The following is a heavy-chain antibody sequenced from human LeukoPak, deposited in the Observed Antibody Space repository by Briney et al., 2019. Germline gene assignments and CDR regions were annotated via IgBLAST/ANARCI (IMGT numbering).Heavy chain of an antibody. D-gene: IGHD3-22*01. Sequence: ASVKVSCKASGYTFTSYGISWVRQAPGQGLEWMGWISAYNGNTNYAQKRQGRVTMTTDPSTSTAYMELRSLRSDDTAVYYCARTPMIVVVIGYFDYWGQGTLVTVSS. V-gene: IGHV1-18*01. CDR1: GYTFTSYG. CDR3: ARTPMIVVVIGYFDY. CDR2: ISAYNGNT. J-gene: IGHJ4*02.